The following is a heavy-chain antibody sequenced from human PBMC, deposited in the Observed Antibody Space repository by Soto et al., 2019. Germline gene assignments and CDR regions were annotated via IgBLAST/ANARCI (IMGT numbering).Heavy chain of an antibody. CDR3: AKNGCSYPACYPYYYYVDV. CDR1: GFRLSDSS. D-gene: IGHD2-15*01. J-gene: IGHJ6*03. V-gene: IGHV3-23*01. Sequence: EGQLLESGGGLVQPGGSLRLSCAASGFRLSDSSVSWVRQDPGTALEWVASLTVTGDSAFYSDSVKGRFTISRDISKSTLYQQMNSLRDEATAVYYCAKNGCSYPACYPYYYYVDVWGRGTTVTVSS. CDR2: LTVTGDSA.